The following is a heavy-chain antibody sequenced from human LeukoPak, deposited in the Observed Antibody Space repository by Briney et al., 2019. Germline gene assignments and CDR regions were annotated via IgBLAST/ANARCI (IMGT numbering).Heavy chain of an antibody. V-gene: IGHV3-7*01. CDR2: IKQDGSEK. J-gene: IGHJ2*01. D-gene: IGHD3-22*01. Sequence: GGSLRLSCAASGFTFSSYWMSWVRQAPGKGLEWVANIKQDGSEKYYVDSVKGRFTISRDNAKNSLYLQMNSLRAEDTAVYYCARDLPYYYDSSGYYGYFDLWGRGTLVTVSS. CDR3: ARDLPYYYDSSGYYGYFDL. CDR1: GFTFSSYW.